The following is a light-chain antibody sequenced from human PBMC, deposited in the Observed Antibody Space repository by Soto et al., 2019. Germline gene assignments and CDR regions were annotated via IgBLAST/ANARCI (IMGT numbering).Light chain of an antibody. CDR3: QQYNNWPLT. Sequence: EIVMTQSPANLSVSPGERATLSCRASQSVYSDLAWYQQKPGQPPRLLIYGASTRATGIPARVSGSGSGTEFTLTISSLQSEDFAVYYCQQYNNWPLTFGQGTKLEIK. CDR2: GAS. V-gene: IGKV3-15*01. J-gene: IGKJ2*01. CDR1: QSVYSD.